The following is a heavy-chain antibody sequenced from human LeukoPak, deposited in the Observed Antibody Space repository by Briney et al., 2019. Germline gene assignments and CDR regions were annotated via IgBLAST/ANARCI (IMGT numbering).Heavy chain of an antibody. J-gene: IGHJ6*03. CDR1: GGSISSSSYY. CDR3: ARGPPKCRGRDCRYGGYHMDL. Sequence: SETLSLTCTVSGGSISSSSYYWGWIRQPPGKGLEWIGSIYYSGSTYYNPSLKGRVTISVDTSKNQFSLKLSSVTAADTAVYYCARGPPKCRGRDCRYGGYHMDLWGKGTTVTISS. D-gene: IGHD2-21*02. V-gene: IGHV4-39*07. CDR2: IYYSGST.